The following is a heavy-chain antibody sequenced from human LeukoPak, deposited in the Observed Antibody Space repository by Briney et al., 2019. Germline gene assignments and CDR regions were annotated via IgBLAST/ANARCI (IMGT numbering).Heavy chain of an antibody. CDR1: GFTFSLYA. V-gene: IGHV3-66*01. D-gene: IGHD3-10*01. CDR2: IYSDGTT. Sequence: GGSLRLSCAASGFTFSLYAMSWVRQAPGKGLEWVSLIYSDGTTYYADSVKGRFTTSRDNSKNTLYLQMDSLRAEDTAVYFCATRAEGYYYGSGSYYGMDVWGQGTTVTVSS. CDR3: ATRAEGYYYGSGSYYGMDV. J-gene: IGHJ6*02.